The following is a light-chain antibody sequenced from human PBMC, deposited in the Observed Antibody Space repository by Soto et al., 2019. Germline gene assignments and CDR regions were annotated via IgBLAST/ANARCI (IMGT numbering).Light chain of an antibody. V-gene: IGLV2-8*01. CDR3: SSYAGSKVV. CDR1: SSDVGGYNY. CDR2: EVS. Sequence: QSALTQPPSASGSPGQSVTISCTGTSSDVGGYNYVSWYQQHPGKAPKLMIYEVSRRPSGVPDRFSGSKSDNTASLTVSGFQAEDEADYYCSSYAGSKVVFGGGTKLTVL. J-gene: IGLJ2*01.